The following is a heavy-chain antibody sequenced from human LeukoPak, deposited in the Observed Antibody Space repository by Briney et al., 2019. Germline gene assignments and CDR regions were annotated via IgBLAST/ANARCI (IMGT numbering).Heavy chain of an antibody. Sequence: ASVKVSCKASGYTFTGYYMHWVRRAPGQGLEWMGWINPNSGGTNYAQKFQGRVTMTRDTSISTAYMELSRLRSDDTAVYYCAVGVEVVVPAAIPSDAFDIWGQGTMVTVSS. D-gene: IGHD2-2*02. V-gene: IGHV1-2*02. J-gene: IGHJ3*02. CDR2: INPNSGGT. CDR1: GYTFTGYY. CDR3: AVGVEVVVPAAIPSDAFDI.